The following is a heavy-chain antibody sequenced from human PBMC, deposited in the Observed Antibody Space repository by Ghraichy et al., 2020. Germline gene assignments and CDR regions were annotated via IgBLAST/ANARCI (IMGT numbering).Heavy chain of an antibody. V-gene: IGHV3-23*01. D-gene: IGHD3-3*01. CDR1: GFTFSSYA. CDR2: ISGSGGST. J-gene: IGHJ4*02. Sequence: GGSLRLSCAASGFTFSSYAMSWVRQAPGKGLEWVSAISGSGGSTYYADSVKGRFTISRDNSKNTLYLQMNSLRAEDTAVYYCAKDRRITIFGVVIGYFDYWGQRNLVTVSS. CDR3: AKDRRITIFGVVIGYFDY.